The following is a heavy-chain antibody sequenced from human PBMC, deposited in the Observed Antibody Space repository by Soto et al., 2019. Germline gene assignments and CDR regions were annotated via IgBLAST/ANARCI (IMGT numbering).Heavy chain of an antibody. CDR1: GFNISSYW. J-gene: IGHJ4*02. V-gene: IGHV3-74*01. D-gene: IGHD3-22*01. Sequence: GGPLRLSCAASGFNISSYWMHWVRQAPGKGLVWVSRINSDGSSTSYADSVKGRFTISRDNAKNTLYLQMNSLRAEDTAVYYCARVKFSSGYYYTPDYWGQGTLVTVSS. CDR3: ARVKFSSGYYYTPDY. CDR2: INSDGSST.